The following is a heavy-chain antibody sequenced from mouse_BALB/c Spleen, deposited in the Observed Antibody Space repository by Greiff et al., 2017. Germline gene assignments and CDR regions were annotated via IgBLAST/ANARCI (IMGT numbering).Heavy chain of an antibody. D-gene: IGHD1-1*01. CDR2: INSNGGST. Sequence: VMLVESGGGLVQPGGSLKLSCAASGFTFSSYGMSWVRQTPDKRLELVATINSNGGSTYYPDSVKGRFTISRDNAKNTLYLQMSSLKSEDTAMYYCARDYYGSSYAMDYWGQGTSVTVSS. J-gene: IGHJ4*01. CDR1: GFTFSSYG. CDR3: ARDYYGSSYAMDY. V-gene: IGHV5-6-3*01.